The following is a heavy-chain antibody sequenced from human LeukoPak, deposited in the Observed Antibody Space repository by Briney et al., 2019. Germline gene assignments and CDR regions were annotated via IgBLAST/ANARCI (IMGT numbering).Heavy chain of an antibody. V-gene: IGHV4-39*07. CDR3: ARGRYYFDY. Sequence: SETLSLTCIVSGGSISSSSYYWGWIRQPPGKGLEWIGCIYYSGSTYYNPSLKSRDTISVDTSKNQFSLKLSSVTAADTAVYYCARGRYYFDYWGQGTLVTVSS. CDR1: GGSISSSSYY. CDR2: IYYSGST. J-gene: IGHJ4*02.